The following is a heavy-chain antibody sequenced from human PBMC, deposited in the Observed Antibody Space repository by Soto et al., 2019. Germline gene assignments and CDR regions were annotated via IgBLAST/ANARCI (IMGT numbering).Heavy chain of an antibody. CDR2: ISSSSSTI. Sequence: GGSLRLSCAASGFTFSSYSMNWVRQAPGKGLEWVSYISSSSSTIYYADSVKGRFTISRDNAKNSLYLQMNSLRAEDTAVYYCARTLSGYDEFYFDYWGQGTLVTVS. J-gene: IGHJ4*02. CDR3: ARTLSGYDEFYFDY. D-gene: IGHD5-12*01. CDR1: GFTFSSYS. V-gene: IGHV3-48*01.